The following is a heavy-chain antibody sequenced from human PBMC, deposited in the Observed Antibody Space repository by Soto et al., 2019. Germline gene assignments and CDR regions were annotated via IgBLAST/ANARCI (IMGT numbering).Heavy chain of an antibody. CDR3: ARDTKWGSGRFNS. V-gene: IGHV3-74*01. CDR1: GFTFSTSW. J-gene: IGHJ5*01. CDR2: INSDGIST. D-gene: IGHD3-10*01. Sequence: PGGSLRLSCVASGFTFSTSWMHWVRQAPGKGLVWVSRINSDGISTYYADYADSVKGRFTISRDNAENTLYLQMNSLRAEDTAVYYCARDTKWGSGRFNSWGQGTRVTVSS.